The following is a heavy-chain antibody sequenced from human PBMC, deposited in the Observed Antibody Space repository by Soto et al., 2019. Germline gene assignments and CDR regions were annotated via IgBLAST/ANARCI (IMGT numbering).Heavy chain of an antibody. D-gene: IGHD3-10*01. V-gene: IGHV4-30-4*01. CDR1: GGSMNRADYY. CDR2: IYYNGAT. Sequence: QLQLQESGPGLVKPSQTLSLTCTVSGGSMNRADYYWSWIRQPPGKGLEWLGYIYYNGATYYNPSLDSRLTISVDTSKNQFSLKLRSVTAADTAVYVCARDGGRGYYGSGTYYDFWGQGTLVTVSS. CDR3: ARDGGRGYYGSGTYYDF. J-gene: IGHJ4*02.